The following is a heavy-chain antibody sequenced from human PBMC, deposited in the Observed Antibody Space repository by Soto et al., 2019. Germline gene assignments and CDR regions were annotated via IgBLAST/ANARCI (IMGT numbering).Heavy chain of an antibody. Sequence: GEPLKISCKGSGYRFTSYWIGWVRQMPGKGLEWMGIIYPGDSDTRYSPSFQGQVTISADKSISTAYLQWSSLKASDTAMYYCARRGAHIAAAGRRGSYYYYGMDVWGQGTTVTVSS. V-gene: IGHV5-51*01. D-gene: IGHD6-13*01. CDR2: IYPGDSDT. J-gene: IGHJ6*02. CDR1: GYRFTSYW. CDR3: ARRGAHIAAAGRRGSYYYYGMDV.